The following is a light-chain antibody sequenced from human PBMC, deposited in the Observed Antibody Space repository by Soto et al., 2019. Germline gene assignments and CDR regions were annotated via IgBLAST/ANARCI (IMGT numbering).Light chain of an antibody. V-gene: IGKV3-11*01. CDR3: QQRSNWPRT. J-gene: IGKJ1*01. CDR2: DVS. Sequence: EIVLTQSPATLSLSPGERATLSCRASQSVSSDLAWYQQKPGQAPRLLIYDVSNRATGIPARFSGSGSGTDFTLTISSLEPEDFAVYYCQQRSNWPRTFGQGTKVDIK. CDR1: QSVSSD.